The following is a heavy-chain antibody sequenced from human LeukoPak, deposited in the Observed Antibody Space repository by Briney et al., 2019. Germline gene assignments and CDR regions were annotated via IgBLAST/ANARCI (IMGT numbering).Heavy chain of an antibody. CDR3: ARNRGTGYYLNDAVDI. D-gene: IGHD3/OR15-3a*01. V-gene: IGHV3-21*01. J-gene: IGHJ3*02. Sequence: GGSLRLSCAASGFTFSSYEMNWVRQAPGKGLEWVSSITSSSSYIYYADSVKGRFTISRDNAKNSLYLQMNSLRAEDTAVYYCARNRGTGYYLNDAVDIWGQGTMVTVSS. CDR2: ITSSSSYI. CDR1: GFTFSSYE.